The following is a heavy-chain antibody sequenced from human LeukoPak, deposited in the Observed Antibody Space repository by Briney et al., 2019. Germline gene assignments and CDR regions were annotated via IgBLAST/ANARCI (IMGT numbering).Heavy chain of an antibody. V-gene: IGHV3-48*04. CDR3: AREVGASEFDY. J-gene: IGHJ4*02. D-gene: IGHD1-26*01. CDR1: GFDFNSHS. CDR2: ISSSSSTI. Sequence: GGSLRLSCAAAGFDFNSHSMNWVRQAPGKGLEWVSYISSSSSTIYYADSVKGRFTISRDNAKNSLYLQMNSLRAEDTAVYYCAREVGASEFDYWGQGTLVTVSS.